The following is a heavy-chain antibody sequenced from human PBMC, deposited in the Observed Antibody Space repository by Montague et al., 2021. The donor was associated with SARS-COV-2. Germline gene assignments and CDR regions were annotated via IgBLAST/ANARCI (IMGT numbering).Heavy chain of an antibody. V-gene: IGHV2-70*01. Sequence: PPLVTPTQTLTLTCTFSGFSLSTSGMCVSWIRQPPGKALEWLALIDWDDDKYYSTSLKTRLTISKDTSKNQVVLTMTNMDPVDTATYYRARTYYYGSGSYYTYYFDYWGQGTLGTVSS. CDR2: IDWDDDK. CDR3: ARTYYYGSGSYYTYYFDY. J-gene: IGHJ4*02. D-gene: IGHD3-10*01. CDR1: GFSLSTSGMC.